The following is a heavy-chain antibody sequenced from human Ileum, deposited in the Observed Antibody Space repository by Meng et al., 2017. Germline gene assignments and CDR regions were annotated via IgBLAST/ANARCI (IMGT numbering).Heavy chain of an antibody. CDR2: IHYTAST. V-gene: IGHV4-4*02. CDR3: ARNPYSGGPGDY. D-gene: IGHD1-26*01. CDR1: GGSISATDW. J-gene: IGHJ4*02. Sequence: QVKQQESGPGLGKPAATLSLPCAVSGGSISATDWWYCVRPPPEAALCVVGNIHYTASTNNNPSLNSRVTMSVDKAKNQFSLILTSVTAADTAVYYGARNPYSGGPGDYWGQGTLVTASS.